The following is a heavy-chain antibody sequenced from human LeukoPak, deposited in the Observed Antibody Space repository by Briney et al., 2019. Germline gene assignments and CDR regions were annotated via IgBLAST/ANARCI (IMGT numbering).Heavy chain of an antibody. CDR1: GGSISSGGYY. V-gene: IGHV4-31*03. CDR3: ARDRYSYGFGELSPGVFDC. D-gene: IGHD3-10*01. Sequence: SETLSLTCTVSGGSISSGGYYWSWIRQHPGKGLERIGYNYYSGSTYYNPSLQSRVTISVDTSKNQFSLQLSSVTAADTAVCYCARDRYSYGFGELSPGVFDCWGQGTLVAVSS. J-gene: IGHJ4*02. CDR2: NYYSGST.